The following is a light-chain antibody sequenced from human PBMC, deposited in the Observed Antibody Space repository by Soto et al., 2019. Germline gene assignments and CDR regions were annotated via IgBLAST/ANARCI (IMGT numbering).Light chain of an antibody. J-gene: IGKJ2*01. Sequence: EIVLTQSPGTLSLSPGEGATLSCRASQSVTGTNLAWYQQRPGQAPRLLIYDAVRRATGIPDRFSGSGSGTDFTLAISRLEPEDFAVYYCHQYGISLGTFGHGTKVEI. V-gene: IGKV3-20*01. CDR3: HQYGISLGT. CDR2: DAV. CDR1: QSVTGTN.